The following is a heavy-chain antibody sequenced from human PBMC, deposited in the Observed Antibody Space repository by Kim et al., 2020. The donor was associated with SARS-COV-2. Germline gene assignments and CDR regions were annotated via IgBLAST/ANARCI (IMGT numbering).Heavy chain of an antibody. Sequence: GGSLRLSCAASGFTFSSYGMHWVRQAPGKGLEWVAVISYDGSKKYYVDSVKGRFTISRDKSKNTLYLQMNSLRAEDTAVYYCARTTDPDIVAILDYWGQGTLVTVSS. D-gene: IGHD5-12*01. V-gene: IGHV3-30*04. J-gene: IGHJ4*02. CDR1: GFTFSSYG. CDR3: ARTTDPDIVAILDY. CDR2: ISYDGSKK.